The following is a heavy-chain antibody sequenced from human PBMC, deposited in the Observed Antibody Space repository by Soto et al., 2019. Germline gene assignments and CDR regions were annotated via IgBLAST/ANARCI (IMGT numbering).Heavy chain of an antibody. J-gene: IGHJ3*02. CDR1: GGSVSSGAYY. V-gene: IGHV4-31*03. D-gene: IGHD5-12*01. CDR2: IYYSGST. CDR3: ARARLRAVYAFDI. Sequence: QVQLQESDAGLVKASQTLSLTCTVSGGSVSSGAYYWTWIRQRPGKGLEWIGYIYYSGSTYYSPSLKCRLSISIDTPKNQFSPRLGSVTAADTAMYYCARARLRAVYAFDIWGQGTMVTVSS.